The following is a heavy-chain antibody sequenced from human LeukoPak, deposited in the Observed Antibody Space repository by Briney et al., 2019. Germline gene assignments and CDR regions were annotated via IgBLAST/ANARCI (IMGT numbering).Heavy chain of an antibody. D-gene: IGHD3-22*01. CDR3: ARTTSSGYSLFDY. V-gene: IGHV4-28*01. CDR1: GYSISSSNW. CDR2: IYYSGST. Sequence: SDTLSLTCAVSGYSISSSNWWGWIRQPPGKGLEWIGYIYYSGSTYYNPSLKSRVTMSVDTSKNQFSLKLSSVTAVDTAVYYCARTTSSGYSLFDYWGQGTLVTVSS. J-gene: IGHJ4*02.